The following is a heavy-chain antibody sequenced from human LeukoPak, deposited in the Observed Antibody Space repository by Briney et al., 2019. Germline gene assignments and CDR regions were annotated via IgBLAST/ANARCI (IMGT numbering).Heavy chain of an antibody. CDR2: ISGTGGSA. J-gene: IGHJ4*02. D-gene: IGHD2-2*01. V-gene: IGHV3-23*01. CDR3: AKVLIGYCSSTNCYYFDL. CDR1: GFSFSSYA. Sequence: GGPRSLSGEASGFSFSSYAISWVRQAPGKGLEWVSTISGTGGSAYYADSVKGRFTISRDNSKNTLYLQMNSLRAEDTAVYYCAKVLIGYCSSTNCYYFDLWGQGTLVTVSS.